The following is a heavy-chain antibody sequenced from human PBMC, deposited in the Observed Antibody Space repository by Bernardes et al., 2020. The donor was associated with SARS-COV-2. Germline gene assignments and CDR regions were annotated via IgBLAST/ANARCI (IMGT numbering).Heavy chain of an antibody. CDR1: GYTFTSYG. V-gene: IGHV1-18*01. CDR2: ISAYNGNT. J-gene: IGHJ6*02. D-gene: IGHD3-9*01. Sequence: ASVKASCKASGYTFTSYGISWVRQAPGQGLEWMGWISAYNGNTNYAQKLQGRVTMTTDTSTSTAYMELRSLRSDDTAVYYCAREKTLRYFDEYYYGMDVWGQGTTVTVSS. CDR3: AREKTLRYFDEYYYGMDV.